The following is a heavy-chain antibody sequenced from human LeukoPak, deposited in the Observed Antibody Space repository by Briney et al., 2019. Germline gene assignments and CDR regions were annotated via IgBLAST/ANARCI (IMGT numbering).Heavy chain of an antibody. CDR2: IYHSGTT. CDR1: GGSFSGYY. J-gene: IGHJ4*02. CDR3: ARTTTVTERVDY. V-gene: IGHV4-38-2*01. Sequence: SETLSLTCAVYGGSFSGYYWGWIRQPPGKGLEWIGSIYHSGTTYYNPSLKSRVTISVDTSKNQLSLKLSSVTAADTAVYYCARTTTVTERVDYWGQGTLVTVSS. D-gene: IGHD4-17*01.